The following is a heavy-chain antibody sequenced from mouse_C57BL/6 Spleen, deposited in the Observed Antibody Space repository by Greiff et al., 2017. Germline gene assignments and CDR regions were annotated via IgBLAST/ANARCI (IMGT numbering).Heavy chain of an antibody. CDR2: ISGGGGNT. V-gene: IGHV5-9*01. Sequence: EVKLVESGGGLVKPGGSLKLSCAASGFTFSSYTMSWVRQTPEKRLEWVASISGGGGNTYYPASVKGRFTISRDNAKNTLYLQMSSLRSEDTALYYCARQGAYAMDYWGQGTSVTVSS. J-gene: IGHJ4*01. CDR1: GFTFSSYT. CDR3: ARQGAYAMDY.